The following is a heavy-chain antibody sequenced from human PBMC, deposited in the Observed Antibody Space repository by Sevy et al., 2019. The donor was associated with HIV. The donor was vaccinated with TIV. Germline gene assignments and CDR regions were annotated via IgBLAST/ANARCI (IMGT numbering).Heavy chain of an antibody. V-gene: IGHV3-9*01. CDR2: ISWNRGGI. J-gene: IGHJ4*02. Sequence: GGSLRLSCAASGFTFDDYAMHWVRQAPGKGLEWVSGISWNRGGIGYADPVKGRFTVSRDNAKDSLYLQMNSLIAEDTAFYYYAKEVGVLTYYYDSSGYYKRSSGLGYWGQGTLVTVSS. CDR3: AKEVGVLTYYYDSSGYYKRSSGLGY. CDR1: GFTFDDYA. D-gene: IGHD3-22*01.